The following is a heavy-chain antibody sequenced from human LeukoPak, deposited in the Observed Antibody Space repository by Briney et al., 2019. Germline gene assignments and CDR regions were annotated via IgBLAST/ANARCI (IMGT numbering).Heavy chain of an antibody. CDR2: VYTSGST. CDR3: ARDRTAAAGNDY. J-gene: IGHJ4*02. D-gene: IGHD6-13*01. Sequence: SETLSLTCTVSGGSISSYYWSWIRQPAGKGLEWIGRVYTSGSTDYNPSLKSRVTMSLDTSKNQFSLKLSSVTAADTAVYYCARDRTAAAGNDYWGQGTLVTVSS. V-gene: IGHV4-4*07. CDR1: GGSISSYY.